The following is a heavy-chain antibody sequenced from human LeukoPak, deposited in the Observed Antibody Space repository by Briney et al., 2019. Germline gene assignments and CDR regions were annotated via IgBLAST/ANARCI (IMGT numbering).Heavy chain of an antibody. CDR1: GGSISSSSYY. CDR2: IYYSGST. D-gene: IGHD2-15*01. CDR3: ARVVAPDIVVVVDWFDP. Sequence: PSETLSLTCTVSGGSISSSSYYWGWIRQPPGKGLEWIGSIYYSGSTYYNPSLKSRVTISVDTSKNQFSLKLSSVTAADTAVYYCARVVAPDIVVVVDWFDPWGQGTLVTVSS. J-gene: IGHJ5*02. V-gene: IGHV4-39*07.